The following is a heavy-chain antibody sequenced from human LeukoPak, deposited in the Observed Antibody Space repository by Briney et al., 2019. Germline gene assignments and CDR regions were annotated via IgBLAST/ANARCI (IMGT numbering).Heavy chain of an antibody. V-gene: IGHV3-30-3*01. CDR3: YTDIVTVPARDY. CDR1: GFTFSNYA. CDR2: ISYDGSNK. Sequence: GGSLRLSCAASGFTFSNYAMHWVRQAPGKGLEWVAVISYDGSNKYYADSVKGRFTISRDSSKTTLYLQMNSLRVDDTAVYYCYTDIVTVPARDYWGQGALVTVSS. D-gene: IGHD2-2*01. J-gene: IGHJ4*02.